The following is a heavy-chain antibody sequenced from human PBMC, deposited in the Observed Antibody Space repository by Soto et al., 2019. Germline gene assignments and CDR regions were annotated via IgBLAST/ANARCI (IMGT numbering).Heavy chain of an antibody. CDR2: IIPIFGTA. V-gene: IGHV1-69*13. CDR1: GGTFSSYA. CDR3: ARLMVRGLNWYYFDY. D-gene: IGHD3-10*01. J-gene: IGHJ4*02. Sequence: ASVKVSCKASGGTFSSYAISWVRQAPGQGLEWMGGIIPIFGTANYAQKFQGRVTITADESTSTAYMKLSSVTAADTAVYYCARLMVRGLNWYYFDYWGQGTLVTVSS.